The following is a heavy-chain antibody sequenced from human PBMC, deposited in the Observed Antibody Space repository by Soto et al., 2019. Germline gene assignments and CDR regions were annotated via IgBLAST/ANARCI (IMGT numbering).Heavy chain of an antibody. V-gene: IGHV4-31*03. J-gene: IGHJ4*02. Sequence: SETLCLTYTVSGGYIRSGGYYWSWIRQHPGKGLEWIGYIYYSGSTYYNPSLKSRVTISVDTSKNQFSLKLSSVTAADTAVYYCARLDSSGYYYGYYFDYWGQGTLVTVSS. CDR1: GGYIRSGGYY. D-gene: IGHD3-22*01. CDR2: IYYSGST. CDR3: ARLDSSGYYYGYYFDY.